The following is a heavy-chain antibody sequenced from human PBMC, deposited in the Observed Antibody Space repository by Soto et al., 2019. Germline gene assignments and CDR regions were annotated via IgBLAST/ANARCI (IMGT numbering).Heavy chain of an antibody. CDR3: ASSDIVVVPAVLFDY. V-gene: IGHV1-69*02. CDR2: IIPILVIA. Sequence: QVQLVQSGAEVKKPGSSVKVSCKASGGTFSSYTISWVRQAPGQGLEWMGRIIPILVIANYAQKFQGRVTITADKSTSTAYMELSSLRSEDTAVYYCASSDIVVVPAVLFDYWGQGTLVTVSS. D-gene: IGHD2-2*01. J-gene: IGHJ4*02. CDR1: GGTFSSYT.